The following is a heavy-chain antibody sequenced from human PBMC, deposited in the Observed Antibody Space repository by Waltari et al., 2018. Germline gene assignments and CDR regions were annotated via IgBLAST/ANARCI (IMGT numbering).Heavy chain of an antibody. CDR1: GFTVSSNY. CDR3: ARTEIAAAGLYYFDY. Sequence: QPGGSLRLSCSASGFTVSSNYMSWVRQAPGKGLEWVSVIYSGGSTYYADSVKGRFTISRDNSKNTLYLQMNSLRAEDTAVYYCARTEIAAAGLYYFDYWGQGTLVTVSS. CDR2: IYSGGST. D-gene: IGHD6-13*01. V-gene: IGHV3-53*01. J-gene: IGHJ4*02.